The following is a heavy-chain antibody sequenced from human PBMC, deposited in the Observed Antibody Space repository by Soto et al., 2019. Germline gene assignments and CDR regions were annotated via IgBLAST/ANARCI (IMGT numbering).Heavy chain of an antibody. CDR1: GGSISSYY. Sequence: QVQLQESGPGLVKPSETLSLTCTVSGGSISSYYWSWIRQPPGKGLEWIGYIYYSGSTNYNPSLTSRVTISVDTSKNQFSLKLSSVTAADTAVYYCARRYGTVFDYWGQGTLVTVSS. D-gene: IGHD6-13*01. J-gene: IGHJ4*02. CDR2: IYYSGST. CDR3: ARRYGTVFDY. V-gene: IGHV4-59*01.